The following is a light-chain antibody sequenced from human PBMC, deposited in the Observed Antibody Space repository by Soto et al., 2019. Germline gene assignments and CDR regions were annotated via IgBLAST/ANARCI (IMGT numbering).Light chain of an antibody. J-gene: IGKJ1*01. Sequence: DIQMTQSPSSLSASVGDRDTITCRASQSISSYLNWYQQKPGKAPKLLIYAASSLQSGVPSRFSGSGSGTDFTLTISSLQPEDFATYYCQQSYSTPLWTFGQGTKVDIK. CDR2: AAS. CDR3: QQSYSTPLWT. CDR1: QSISSY. V-gene: IGKV1-39*01.